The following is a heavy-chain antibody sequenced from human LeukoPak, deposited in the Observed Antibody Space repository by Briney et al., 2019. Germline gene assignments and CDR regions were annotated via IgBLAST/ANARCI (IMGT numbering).Heavy chain of an antibody. CDR3: TRHPLISPSGYSSSSREGV. Sequence: GGSVRLSCAASGFTFSGSAMHWVRQASGKGLEWVGRIRSKANSYATAYAASVKGRFTISRDDSKNTAYLQMNSLKTEDTAVYYCTRHPLISPSGYSSSSREGVWGKGTTVTVSS. V-gene: IGHV3-73*01. CDR1: GFTFSGSA. CDR2: IRSKANSYAT. J-gene: IGHJ6*04. D-gene: IGHD6-13*01.